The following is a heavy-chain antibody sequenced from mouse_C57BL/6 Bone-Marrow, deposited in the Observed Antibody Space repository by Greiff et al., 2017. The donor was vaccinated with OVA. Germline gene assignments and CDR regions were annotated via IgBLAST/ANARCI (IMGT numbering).Heavy chain of an antibody. D-gene: IGHD1-1*01. Sequence: EVKLVESGGGLVKPGGSLKLSCAASGFTFSSYAMSWVRQTPDKRLAWVATISDGGSYTYYPDNVKGRFTISRDNAKNNLYLQMSHLKSEDTAMYYCARGGVTTVVATDFDYWGQGTTLTVSS. CDR3: ARGGVTTVVATDFDY. CDR1: GFTFSSYA. J-gene: IGHJ2*01. V-gene: IGHV5-4*03. CDR2: ISDGGSYT.